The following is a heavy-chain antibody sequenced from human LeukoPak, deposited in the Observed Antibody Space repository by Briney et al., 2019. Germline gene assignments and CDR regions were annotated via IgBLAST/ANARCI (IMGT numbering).Heavy chain of an antibody. CDR2: IYHSGST. V-gene: IGHV4-30-2*01. CDR3: ASFYDILTGYPRRGVGTLDY. J-gene: IGHJ4*02. D-gene: IGHD3-9*01. CDR1: GGSISRGGYY. Sequence: SQTLSLTCTVSGGSISRGGYYWSWIRQPPGKGLECIGYIYHSGSTYYNPSLKSRVTISVDRSKNQFSLKLSSVTAADTAVYYCASFYDILTGYPRRGVGTLDYWGQGTLVTVSS.